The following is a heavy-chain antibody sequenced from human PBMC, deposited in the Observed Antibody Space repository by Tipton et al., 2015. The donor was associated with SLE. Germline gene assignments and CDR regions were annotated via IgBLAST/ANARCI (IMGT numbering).Heavy chain of an antibody. Sequence: TLSLTCAVSGGSISSGGYSWSWIRQPPGKGLERIGNFYYSGSTQYNPSLQSRVTISIDTSKNQFSLKLSSVTAADTAVYFCARASNYYDYNYFDPWGQGTLVTVSS. CDR2: FYYSGST. CDR1: GGSISSGGYS. J-gene: IGHJ5*02. D-gene: IGHD3-22*01. CDR3: ARASNYYDYNYFDP. V-gene: IGHV4-30-2*01.